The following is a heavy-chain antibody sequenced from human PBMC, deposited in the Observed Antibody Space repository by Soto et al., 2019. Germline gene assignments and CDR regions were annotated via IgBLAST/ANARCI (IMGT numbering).Heavy chain of an antibody. Sequence: PGGSLRLSCAASGFTFSSYAMSWVRQAPGKGLEWVSAISGSGGSTYYADSVKGRFTISRDNSKNPLYLQMNSLRAEDTAVDYCAKCLFIAVAGNWFDPWGQGTLVTVSS. CDR3: AKCLFIAVAGNWFDP. J-gene: IGHJ5*02. V-gene: IGHV3-23*01. CDR1: GFTFSSYA. CDR2: ISGSGGST. D-gene: IGHD6-19*01.